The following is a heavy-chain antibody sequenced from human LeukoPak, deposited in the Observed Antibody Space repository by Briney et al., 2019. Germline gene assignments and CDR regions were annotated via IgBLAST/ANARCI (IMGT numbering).Heavy chain of an antibody. CDR1: GFTFSTYW. CDR2: INPDGSDT. Sequence: GGSLRLSCAVSGFTFSTYWMHWVRQAPGQGLVWVSRINPDGSDTSHADSVRGRFTISRDNAKNSLYLQMNSLRAEDTAVYYCAELGITMIGGVWGKGTTVTISS. V-gene: IGHV3-74*01. D-gene: IGHD3-10*02. J-gene: IGHJ6*04. CDR3: AELGITMIGGV.